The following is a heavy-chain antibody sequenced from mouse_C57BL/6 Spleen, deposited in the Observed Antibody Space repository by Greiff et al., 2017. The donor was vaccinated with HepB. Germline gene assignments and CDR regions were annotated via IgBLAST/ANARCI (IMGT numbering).Heavy chain of an antibody. V-gene: IGHV14-4*01. J-gene: IGHJ1*03. CDR3: TRAVVAARWYFDV. Sequence: EVQLQQSGAELVRPGASVKLSCTASGFNIKDDYMHWVKQRPEQGLEWIGWIDPENGDTEYASKFQGKATITADTSSNTAYLQLSSLTSEDTAVYYCTRAVVAARWYFDVWGTRTTVTVSS. CDR1: GFNIKDDY. CDR2: IDPENGDT. D-gene: IGHD1-1*01.